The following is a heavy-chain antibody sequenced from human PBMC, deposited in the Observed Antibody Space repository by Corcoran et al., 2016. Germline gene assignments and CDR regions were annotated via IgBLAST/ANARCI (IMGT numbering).Heavy chain of an antibody. CDR2: IWNDGSNK. CDR3: ARDSPLSVYTNSAYDALDI. D-gene: IGHD6-13*01. Sequence: QAHLVESGGGVVQPGRSLRLSCAASGITFSGHGMHWVRQAPGKGLEWVAIIWNDGSNKYYADSVKGRFTVSRDDSKSTAYLQMNSLRAEDTAVYYCARDSPLSVYTNSAYDALDIWGQGTMVTVSS. CDR1: GITFSGHG. V-gene: IGHV3-33*01. J-gene: IGHJ3*02.